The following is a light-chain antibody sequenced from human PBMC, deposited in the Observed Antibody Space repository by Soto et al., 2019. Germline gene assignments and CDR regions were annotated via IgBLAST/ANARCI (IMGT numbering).Light chain of an antibody. CDR1: QSVLSSSNNRNY. J-gene: IGKJ5*01. CDR2: WAS. V-gene: IGKV4-1*01. CDR3: QQYYSTPAIT. Sequence: DIVMTQSPDSLAVSLGERATINCKSSQSVLSSSNNRNYLAWYQQKAGQPPKLLIYWASTRQSGVPDRFSGSGSGTDFTLTIGSLQPEDVAVYYCQQYYSTPAITFGQGTRLEIK.